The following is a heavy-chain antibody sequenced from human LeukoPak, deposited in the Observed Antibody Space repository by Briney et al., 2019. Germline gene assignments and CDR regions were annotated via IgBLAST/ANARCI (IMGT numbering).Heavy chain of an antibody. Sequence: GGSLRLSCAGSGFTFSSFAMSWVRQAPGKGLEWGSGISNSGGSTYYADSVKGRFTISRDNSKNTLYLQMNSLRDEDTAVYYCAKVAHDSGSYYLDYWGQGTLVTVSS. CDR3: AKVAHDSGSYYLDY. D-gene: IGHD3-10*01. CDR1: GFTFSSFA. J-gene: IGHJ4*02. CDR2: ISNSGGST. V-gene: IGHV3-23*01.